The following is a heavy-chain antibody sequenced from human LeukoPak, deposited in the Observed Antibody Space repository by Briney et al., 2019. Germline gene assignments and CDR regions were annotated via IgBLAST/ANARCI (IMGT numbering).Heavy chain of an antibody. Sequence: SETLALTCTVSGGSISSGDYYWSWIRQPPGKGLEWIGYIYYSGSTCYNPSLKSRVTISVDTSKNPYSLKVSSVTAADMAVYYCARAFSVDYDSSGYTPWDAFDIWGQGTMVTVSS. CDR3: ARAFSVDYDSSGYTPWDAFDI. CDR1: GGSISSGDYY. V-gene: IGHV4-30-4*08. D-gene: IGHD3-22*01. CDR2: IYYSGST. J-gene: IGHJ3*02.